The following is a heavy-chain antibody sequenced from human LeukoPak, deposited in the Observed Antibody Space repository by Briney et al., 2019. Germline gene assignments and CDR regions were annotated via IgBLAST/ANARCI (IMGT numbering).Heavy chain of an antibody. CDR2: IASDGSST. D-gene: IGHD4-23*01. Sequence: GGSLRLSCAASGFPFSSYAMNWVRQAPGKGLVWVSRIASDGSSTTYADSVKGRFSISRDNAKNTLYLQMNSLRVEDTAVYYCARGRPHGNDYWGQGTLVTVSS. CDR3: ARGRPHGNDY. CDR1: GFPFSSYA. V-gene: IGHV3-74*01. J-gene: IGHJ4*02.